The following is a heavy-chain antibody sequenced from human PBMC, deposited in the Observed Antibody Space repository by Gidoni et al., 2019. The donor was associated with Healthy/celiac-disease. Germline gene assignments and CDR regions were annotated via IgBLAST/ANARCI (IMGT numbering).Heavy chain of an antibody. Sequence: QVQLEPSGAEVTTPGASVKVSCKAAGYTVTSYALHWVRQAPGQRLEWMGWITAGNGNTKYSQKFQGRVIITRDTSASTAYMVLISLRAEDTAVEYCSRDQVGIYDVWSGYLCMDYWGQGTLVTVSS. D-gene: IGHD3-3*01. V-gene: IGHV1-3*01. CDR1: GYTVTSYA. CDR2: ITAGNGNT. J-gene: IGHJ4*02. CDR3: SRDQVGIYDVWSGYLCMDY.